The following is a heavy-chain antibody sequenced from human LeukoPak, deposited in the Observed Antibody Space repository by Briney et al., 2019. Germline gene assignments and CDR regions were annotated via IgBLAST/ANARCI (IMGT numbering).Heavy chain of an antibody. J-gene: IGHJ4*02. CDR1: GGSISSYY. D-gene: IGHD4-17*01. CDR2: IYYSGST. V-gene: IGHV4-59*01. Sequence: SETLSLTCTVSGGSISSYYWSWIRQPPGKGLEWIGYIYYSGSTNYNPSLKSRVTISVDTSKNQFSLKLSSVTAADTAVYYCARYDYGDYVFDYWGQGTLVTVPS. CDR3: ARYDYGDYVFDY.